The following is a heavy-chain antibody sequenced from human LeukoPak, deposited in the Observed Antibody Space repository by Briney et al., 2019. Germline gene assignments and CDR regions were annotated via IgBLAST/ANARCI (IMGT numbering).Heavy chain of an antibody. J-gene: IGHJ4*02. CDR1: GFTFSSYA. Sequence: GGSLRLSCAASGFTFSSYAMHWVRQAPGKGLEYVSAISSNGGSTYYANSVKGRFTISRDNSKNTLYLQMNSLRAEDTAVYHCARVDSRTAQFDYWGQGTLVTVSS. CDR2: ISSNGGST. V-gene: IGHV3-64*01. CDR3: ARVDSRTAQFDY. D-gene: IGHD6-13*01.